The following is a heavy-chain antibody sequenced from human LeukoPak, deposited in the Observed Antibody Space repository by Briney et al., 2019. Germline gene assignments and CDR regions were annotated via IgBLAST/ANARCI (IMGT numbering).Heavy chain of an antibody. V-gene: IGHV4-59*08. CDR3: ARRWTSSSPSYNYYMDV. CDR2: ISYSGST. J-gene: IGHJ6*03. Sequence: SETLSLTCTVSGGSISSYYWSWIRQPPGKGLEWIGYISYSGSTTYNPSLKSRVTILVDTSKNQFSLKLSSVTAADTAVYFCARRWTSSSPSYNYYMDVWGKGTTVTVSS. CDR1: GGSISSYY. D-gene: IGHD6-6*01.